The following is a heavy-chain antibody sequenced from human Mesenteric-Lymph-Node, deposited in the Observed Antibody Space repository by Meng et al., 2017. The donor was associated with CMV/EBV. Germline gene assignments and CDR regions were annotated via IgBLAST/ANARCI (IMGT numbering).Heavy chain of an antibody. D-gene: IGHD3-3*01. V-gene: IGHV1-69*05. CDR1: GGTFSSYA. Sequence: SVKVSCKASGGTFSSYAISWVRQAPGQGLEWMGGIIPIFGTANYAQKFQGRVTITTDESTSTAYMELSSLRSEDTAVYYCARVRFLEWFTLYYYGMDVWGQGTTVTVSS. J-gene: IGHJ6*02. CDR3: ARVRFLEWFTLYYYGMDV. CDR2: IIPIFGTA.